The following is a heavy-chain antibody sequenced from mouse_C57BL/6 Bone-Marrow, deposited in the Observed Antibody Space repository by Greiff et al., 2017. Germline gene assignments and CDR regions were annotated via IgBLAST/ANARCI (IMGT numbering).Heavy chain of an antibody. CDR1: GYTFTSYD. V-gene: IGHV1-85*01. CDR2: IYPRDGST. J-gene: IGHJ1*03. CDR3: ARDYGSSYWYFDV. D-gene: IGHD1-1*01. Sequence: VKLVESGPELVKPGASVKLSCKASGYTFTSYDINWVKQRPGQGLEWIGWIYPRDGSTKYNEKFKGKATLTADTSSSTAYMELHSLTSEDSAVYFCARDYGSSYWYFDVWGTGTTVTVSS.